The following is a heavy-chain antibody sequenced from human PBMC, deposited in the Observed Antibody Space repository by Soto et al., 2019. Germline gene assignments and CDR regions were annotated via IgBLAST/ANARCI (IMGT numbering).Heavy chain of an antibody. CDR3: ARVGRYGHYWWLDP. CDR2: IYYSGST. CDR1: GGSISSYY. D-gene: IGHD4-17*01. J-gene: IGHJ5*02. Sequence: SETLSLTCTVSGGSISSYYWSWIRQPPGKGLEWIGYIYYSGSTNYNPSLKSRVTISVDTSKNQFSLKLSSVTAADTAVYYCARVGRYGHYWWLDPWGQGTLVTVSS. V-gene: IGHV4-59*01.